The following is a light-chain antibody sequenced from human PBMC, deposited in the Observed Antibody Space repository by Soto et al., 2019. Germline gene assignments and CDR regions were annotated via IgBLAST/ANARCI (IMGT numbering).Light chain of an antibody. CDR2: DAS. Sequence: EIVLTQSPGTLSLSPGERATLSCRASQSVSSSSLAWYQQKRGQALRLLIHDASSRATGIPDRFSGSGSGTDFTLTISRLEPEDFAVYYCQQYGSAPPRLTFGQGTKVDIK. CDR1: QSVSSSS. J-gene: IGKJ1*01. CDR3: QQYGSAPPRLT. V-gene: IGKV3-20*01.